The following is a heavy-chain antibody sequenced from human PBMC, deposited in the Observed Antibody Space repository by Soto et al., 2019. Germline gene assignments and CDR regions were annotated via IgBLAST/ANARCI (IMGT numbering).Heavy chain of an antibody. D-gene: IGHD6-19*01. V-gene: IGHV3-23*01. CDR3: ARSYNTGWYYFDY. CDR2: VSNSGGST. J-gene: IGHJ4*02. CDR1: GFTFTTYA. Sequence: AGGSLRLSCAASGFTFTTYAMSWVRQAPGKGLDWVSSVSNSGGSTYYADSVKGRFTISRDNSKNTLYLHMNSLRAEDTAVYYCARSYNTGWYYFDYWGQGTLVTVSS.